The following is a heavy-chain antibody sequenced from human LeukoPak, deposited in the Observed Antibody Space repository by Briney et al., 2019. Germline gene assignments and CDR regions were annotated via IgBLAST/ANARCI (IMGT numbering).Heavy chain of an antibody. CDR1: GDSISSSNCY. V-gene: IGHV4-39*07. J-gene: IGHJ5*02. CDR3: ARVLTGGWFDP. CDR2: IYFSGGT. D-gene: IGHD2-15*01. Sequence: SETLSLTCTVPGDSISSSNCYWGWIRQPPGKGLEWIGSIYFSGGTYYNASLKSRVTISVDTSKNQFSLKLSSVTAADTAVYYCARVLTGGWFDPWGQGTLVTVSS.